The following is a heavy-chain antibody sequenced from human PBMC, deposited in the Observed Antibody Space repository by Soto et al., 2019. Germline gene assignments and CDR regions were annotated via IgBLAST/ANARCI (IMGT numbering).Heavy chain of an antibody. CDR3: ARTRATPASRNLDY. J-gene: IGHJ4*02. CDR1: GGSFSGYY. Sequence: SETLSLTCAVYGGSFSGYYWSWVRQSPGKGLEWIGEINPTGGTNYNPPLKSRVTISVDTSKDQFSLQLSSVTAADTAVYYCARTRATPASRNLDYWGQGTLVTVSS. V-gene: IGHV4-34*01. D-gene: IGHD1-1*01. CDR2: INPTGGT.